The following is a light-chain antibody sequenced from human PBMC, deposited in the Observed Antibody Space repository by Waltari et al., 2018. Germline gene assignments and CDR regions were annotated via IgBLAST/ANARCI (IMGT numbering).Light chain of an antibody. V-gene: IGLV2-23*02. CDR3: CSYAAGATLV. Sequence: QSALTQPASLSGSPGLSITISCTGISSYIGSYNLVSWYQHHPGKAPNLMIYEVTRGPSVVSNRFSGSNSGNTASLTISGLQAEDEGDYYCCSYAAGATLVFGGGTKLTVL. CDR2: EVT. J-gene: IGLJ3*02. CDR1: SSYIGSYNL.